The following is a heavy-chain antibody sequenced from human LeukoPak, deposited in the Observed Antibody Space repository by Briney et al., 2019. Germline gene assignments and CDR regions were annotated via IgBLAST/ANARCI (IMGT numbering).Heavy chain of an antibody. CDR3: ARDLNWYSSSSDRFDP. D-gene: IGHD6-6*01. V-gene: IGHV4-34*01. J-gene: IGHJ5*02. CDR1: GGSFSGYY. CDR2: INHSGST. Sequence: SETLSLTCAVYGGSFSGYYWSWIRQPPGKGLEWIGEINHSGSTNYNPSLKSRVTISVDKSRNQFSLKLSSVTAADTAVYYCARDLNWYSSSSDRFDPWGQGTLVTVSS.